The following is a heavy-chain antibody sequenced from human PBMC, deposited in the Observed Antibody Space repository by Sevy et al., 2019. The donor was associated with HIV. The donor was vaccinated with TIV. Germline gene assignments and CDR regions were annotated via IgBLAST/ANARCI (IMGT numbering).Heavy chain of an antibody. V-gene: IGHV1-2*06. J-gene: IGHJ6*02. D-gene: IGHD1-7*01. Sequence: ASVKVSCKASGYTFTGDYLHWVRQAPGQGLEWMGRVYPNSGGTNYAQKFQGRFTMTRDTSISTAYMELSRLRSDDTAVYYCARDGGGGTTNSGMDVWGQGTTVTVSS. CDR2: VYPNSGGT. CDR3: ARDGGGGTTNSGMDV. CDR1: GYTFTGDY.